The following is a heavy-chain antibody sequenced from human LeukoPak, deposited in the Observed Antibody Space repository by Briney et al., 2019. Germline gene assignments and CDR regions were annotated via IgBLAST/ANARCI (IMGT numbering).Heavy chain of an antibody. V-gene: IGHV4-34*01. D-gene: IGHD1-1*01. CDR1: GGSFSGSY. Sequence: SETLSLTCAVYGGSFSGSYWSWIRQPPGKGLEWIGEINHSGSTNYNPSLKSRDTISVDTSKNQFSLKLSSVTAADTAVYYCARRRGYNWNDSWFDPWGQGTLVTVSS. CDR3: ARRRGYNWNDSWFDP. J-gene: IGHJ5*02. CDR2: INHSGST.